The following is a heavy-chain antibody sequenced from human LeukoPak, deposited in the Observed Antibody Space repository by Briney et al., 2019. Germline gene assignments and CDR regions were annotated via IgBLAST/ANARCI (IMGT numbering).Heavy chain of an antibody. Sequence: SETLSLTCAVYGGSFSGYYWSWIRQPPGKGLEWIGEINHSGSTNYNPSLKSRVTISVDTSKNQFSLKLSSVTAADTAVYYCARRTRGYPPDYWGQGTLVTVSS. CDR2: INHSGST. V-gene: IGHV4-34*01. CDR1: GGSFSGYY. D-gene: IGHD5-18*01. CDR3: ARRTRGYPPDY. J-gene: IGHJ4*02.